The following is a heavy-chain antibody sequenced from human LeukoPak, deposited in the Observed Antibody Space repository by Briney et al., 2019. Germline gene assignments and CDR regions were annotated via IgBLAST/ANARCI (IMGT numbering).Heavy chain of an antibody. CDR1: GGTFSSYA. Sequence: ASVKVSCKASGGTFSSYAITWVRQVPGQGLEWMGGTIPIFGTANHAQKFQGRVTITADESTSTAYMELSSLRSEDTAVYYCARAISPYSSGWYYGYWGQGTLVTVSS. CDR2: TIPIFGTA. J-gene: IGHJ4*02. V-gene: IGHV1-69*13. D-gene: IGHD6-19*01. CDR3: ARAISPYSSGWYYGY.